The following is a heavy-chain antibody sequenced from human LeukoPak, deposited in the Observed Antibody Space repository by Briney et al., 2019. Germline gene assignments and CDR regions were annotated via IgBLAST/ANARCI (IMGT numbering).Heavy chain of an antibody. CDR1: GGSISSYY. D-gene: IGHD6-13*01. CDR3: ARDLLYSSSRSGI. V-gene: IGHV4-59*01. CDR2: IYYSGST. J-gene: IGHJ3*02. Sequence: SETLSLACTVSGGSISSYYWSWIRQPPGKGLEWIGYIYYSGSTNYNPSLKSRVTISVDTSKNQFSLKLSSVTAADTAVYYCARDLLYSSSRSGIWGQGTMVTVSS.